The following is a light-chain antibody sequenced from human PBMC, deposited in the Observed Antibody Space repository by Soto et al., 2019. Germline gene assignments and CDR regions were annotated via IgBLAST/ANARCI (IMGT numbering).Light chain of an antibody. V-gene: IGKV1-5*03. CDR3: QQYNTDSLFT. CDR2: KAS. J-gene: IGKJ3*01. CDR1: QSISSW. Sequence: DIQMTQSPSTLSASVGDRVTITCRASQSISSWLAWYQQKPGKAPKLLIYKASTLETGVPSRFSGSGSGTQFTLTISSLQPDDFATYYCQQYNTDSLFTFCPGTKVD.